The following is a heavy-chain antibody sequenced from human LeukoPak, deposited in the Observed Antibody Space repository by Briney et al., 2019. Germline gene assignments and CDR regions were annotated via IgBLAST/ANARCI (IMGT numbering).Heavy chain of an antibody. V-gene: IGHV3-66*01. CDR2: IYSGGST. CDR1: GFTVSSNY. J-gene: IGHJ4*02. Sequence: PGGSLRLSCAASGFTVSSNYTSWVRQAPGKGLEWVSVIYSGGSTYYADSVKGRFTISRDNSKNTLYLQMNSLRADDTAVYYCARVRDGDYYDYWGQGTQVTVSS. CDR3: ARVRDGDYYDY. D-gene: IGHD4-17*01.